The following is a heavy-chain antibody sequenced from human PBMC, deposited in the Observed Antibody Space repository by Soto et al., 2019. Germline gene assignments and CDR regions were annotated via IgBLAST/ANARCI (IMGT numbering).Heavy chain of an antibody. J-gene: IGHJ6*02. CDR3: ATDPNDSSAYYHPYYCGMDV. V-gene: IGHV1-3*01. CDR2: INAGNGNT. CDR1: GYTFTSYG. Sequence: ASVKVSCKASGYTFTSYGIHWVRQAPGQRLEWTGWINAGNGNTKYSEKFQGRVTITRDTSASIAYLELSSLRSEDTAVYYCATDPNDSSAYYHPYYCGMDVWGQGTTVTVSS. D-gene: IGHD3-22*01.